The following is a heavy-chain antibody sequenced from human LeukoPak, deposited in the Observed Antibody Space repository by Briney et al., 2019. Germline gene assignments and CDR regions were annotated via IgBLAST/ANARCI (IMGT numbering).Heavy chain of an antibody. CDR2: IYYSGST. D-gene: IGHD5-12*01. CDR3: AREGYSGYDYYNYYYMDA. Sequence: PSETLSLTCTVSGGSISNSSSYWGWIRQPPGKGLEWIGSIYYSGSTYYSPSLKSRVTISVDTSKNQFSLKLSSVTAADTAVYYCAREGYSGYDYYNYYYMDAWGKGTTVTVSS. CDR1: GGSISNSSSY. V-gene: IGHV4-39*07. J-gene: IGHJ6*03.